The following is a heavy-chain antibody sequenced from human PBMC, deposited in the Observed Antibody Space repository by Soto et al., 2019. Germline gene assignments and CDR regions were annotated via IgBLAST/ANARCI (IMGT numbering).Heavy chain of an antibody. CDR1: SGSISSSNW. D-gene: IGHD6-19*01. CDR2: IYHSGST. Sequence: QVQLQESGPGLVKPSGTLSLTCAVSSGSISSSNWWSWVRQPPGKGLEWIGEIYHSGSTNYNPSLKSRVTISVDMSKNQCSLKLSSVTAADSAVYYCARGPHSSGWQPVGFDPWGQGTLVTVSS. CDR3: ARGPHSSGWQPVGFDP. J-gene: IGHJ5*02. V-gene: IGHV4-4*02.